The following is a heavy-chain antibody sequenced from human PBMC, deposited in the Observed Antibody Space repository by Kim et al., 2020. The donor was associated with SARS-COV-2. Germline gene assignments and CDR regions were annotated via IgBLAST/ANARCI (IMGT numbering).Heavy chain of an antibody. Sequence: GGSLRLSCAASGFTFSSYWMSWVRQAPGKGLEWVANIKQDGSEKYYVDSVKGRFTISRDNAKNSLDLQMNSLRAEDTAVYYCAREDRRITMVRGVKAAFDIWGQGTMVTVSS. CDR3: AREDRRITMVRGVKAAFDI. D-gene: IGHD3-10*01. CDR1: GFTFSSYW. CDR2: IKQDGSEK. J-gene: IGHJ3*02. V-gene: IGHV3-7*03.